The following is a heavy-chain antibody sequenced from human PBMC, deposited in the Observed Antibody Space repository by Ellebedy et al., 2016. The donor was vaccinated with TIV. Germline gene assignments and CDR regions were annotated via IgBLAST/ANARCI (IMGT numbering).Heavy chain of an antibody. CDR2: TRNKANSYTT. J-gene: IGHJ4*02. CDR3: ARGEDYYDSSGYYYNSY. Sequence: GRSLRLSXAASGFTFSDHYMDWVRQAPGKGLEWVGRTRNKANSYTTEYAASVKGRFTISRDDSKNSLYLQMNSLKTEDTAVYYCARGEDYYDSSGYYYNSYWGQGTLVTVSS. D-gene: IGHD3-22*01. V-gene: IGHV3-72*01. CDR1: GFTFSDHY.